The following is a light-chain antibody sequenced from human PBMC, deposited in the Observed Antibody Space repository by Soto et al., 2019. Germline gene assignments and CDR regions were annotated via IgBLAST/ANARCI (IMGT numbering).Light chain of an antibody. CDR2: DVT. V-gene: IGLV2-11*01. J-gene: IGLJ1*01. CDR3: CSYAGSYIFV. CDR1: RSDVGGYNY. Sequence: QSALTQPRSVSGSPGQSVTISCTGTRSDVGGYNYVSWYQQHPGKAPKLMIYDVTKRPSGVPDRFSGSKSGNTASLTSSGLQADDEADYYCCSYAGSYIFVFGTGTKLTVL.